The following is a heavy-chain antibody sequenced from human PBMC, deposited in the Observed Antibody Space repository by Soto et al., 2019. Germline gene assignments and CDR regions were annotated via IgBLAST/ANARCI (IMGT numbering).Heavy chain of an antibody. CDR3: ARVLLSSPRGYYYGMDV. CDR1: GYTFTGYY. D-gene: IGHD2-8*01. J-gene: IGHJ6*02. V-gene: IGHV1-2*02. CDR2: INPNSGGT. Sequence: ASVTVSCEACGYTFTGYYMHWVRQAAEERSERMGWINPNSGGTKYAQKFQGRVTMTRDTSISTAYMELSRLRSDDTAVYYCARVLLSSPRGYYYGMDVWGQGTTVTVSS.